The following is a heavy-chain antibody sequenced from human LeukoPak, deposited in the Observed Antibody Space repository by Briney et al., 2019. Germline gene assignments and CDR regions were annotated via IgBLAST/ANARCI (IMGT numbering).Heavy chain of an antibody. Sequence: GGSLRLSCAASGFTFSSYEMNWVRQAPGKGLEWVSYISSSGSTIYYADSVKGRFTISRDNAKNSLFLQMNSLRAEDTAVYYCARVGRLYYYYMDAWGKGTTVTVSS. J-gene: IGHJ6*03. V-gene: IGHV3-48*03. CDR3: ARVGRLYYYYMDA. CDR1: GFTFSSYE. CDR2: ISSSGSTI.